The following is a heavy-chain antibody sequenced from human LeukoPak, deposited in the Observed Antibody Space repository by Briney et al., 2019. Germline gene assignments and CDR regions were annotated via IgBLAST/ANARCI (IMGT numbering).Heavy chain of an antibody. J-gene: IGHJ3*02. D-gene: IGHD3-22*01. CDR3: ARAGLEEAFDI. CDR2: ISGGGSST. CDR1: GFIFSTYA. Sequence: GGSLRLSCAASGFIFSTYAMSWVRQAPGKGLEWVSAISGGGSSTYYADSVKGRFTISRDNSMNTLDLQMNSLRAEDTAVYYCARAGLEEAFDIWGQGTMVTVSS. V-gene: IGHV3-23*01.